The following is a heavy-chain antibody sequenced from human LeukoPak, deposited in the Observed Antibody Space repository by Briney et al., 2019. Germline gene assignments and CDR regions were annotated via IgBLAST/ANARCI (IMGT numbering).Heavy chain of an antibody. CDR3: AHPSTPDYGGLDY. V-gene: IGHV3-23*01. J-gene: IGHJ4*02. CDR1: GFTFRLDV. CDR2: ITGSGGSI. D-gene: IGHD4-17*01. Sequence: PGGSLRLSCVASGFTFRLDVMTWVRQAPGKGREWVSAITGSGGSIYYADSVRGRFTISRDNSKNTRYLQMNSLRAEDTAVYYCAHPSTPDYGGLDYWGQGTLVTVSS.